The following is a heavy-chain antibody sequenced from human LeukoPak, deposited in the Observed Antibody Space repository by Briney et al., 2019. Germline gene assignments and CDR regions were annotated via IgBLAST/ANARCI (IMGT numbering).Heavy chain of an antibody. Sequence: PGGSLRLSCAASGFXFSXXXXXWVXXXXXKXXEXVAVISYDGSNKYYADSVKGRFTISRDSSKNTLYLQMNSLRAEDTAVYYCAKDDYSNYGYFDYWGQGTLVTVSS. D-gene: IGHD4-11*01. J-gene: IGHJ4*02. CDR2: ISYDGSNK. CDR1: GFXFSXXX. CDR3: AKDDYSNYGYFDY. V-gene: IGHV3-30*18.